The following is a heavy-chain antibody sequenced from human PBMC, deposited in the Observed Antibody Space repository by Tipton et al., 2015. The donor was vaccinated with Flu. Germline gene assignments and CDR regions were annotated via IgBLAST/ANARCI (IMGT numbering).Heavy chain of an antibody. J-gene: IGHJ4*02. CDR3: ARGSGSGTYVVFDN. V-gene: IGHV4-4*07. Sequence: TLSLTCTVAGGSMSSYYWSWIRQPAGKGLEWIGRMYTSGSTYYNPSLKSRVTMSVDTSKKQFPLNLSSVTAADTAVYYCARGSGSGTYVVFDNWGQGALVTVSS. D-gene: IGHD3-10*01. CDR2: MYTSGST. CDR1: GGSMSSYY.